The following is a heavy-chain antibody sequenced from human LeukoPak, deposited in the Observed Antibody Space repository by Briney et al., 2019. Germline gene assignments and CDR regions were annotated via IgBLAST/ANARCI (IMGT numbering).Heavy chain of an antibody. D-gene: IGHD3-9*01. J-gene: IGHJ4*02. Sequence: ASVKVSCKASGYSFTSHYMHWVRQAPGKGLEWMGGFDPEDGETIYAQKFQGRVTMTEDTSTDTAYMELSSLRSEDTAVYYCATPPSELRYFDWLLNWGQGTLVTVSS. CDR3: ATPPSELRYFDWLLN. CDR1: GYSFTSHY. V-gene: IGHV1-24*01. CDR2: FDPEDGET.